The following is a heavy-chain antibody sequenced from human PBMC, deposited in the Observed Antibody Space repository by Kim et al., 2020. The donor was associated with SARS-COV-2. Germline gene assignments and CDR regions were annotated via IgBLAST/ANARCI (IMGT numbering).Heavy chain of an antibody. J-gene: IGHJ3*01. CDR3: ARVQFVSRNDACDV. Sequence: ASVKVSCKASGYNFIAHYIHWIRQAPGQGLEWMGWINPTNGATNFAQTFQGRVTLTRDTSINPANMELSSLKSDDMAVYYCARVQFVSRNDACDVWGQGSMVTLSS. CDR2: INPTNGAT. V-gene: IGHV1-2*02. CDR1: GYNFIAHY. D-gene: IGHD1-1*01.